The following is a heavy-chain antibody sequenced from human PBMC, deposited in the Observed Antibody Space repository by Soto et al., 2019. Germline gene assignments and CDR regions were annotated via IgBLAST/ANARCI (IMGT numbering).Heavy chain of an antibody. CDR2: IIPILGIA. CDR3: ARAYSSSSAVGY. Sequence: QVQLVQSGAEVKKPGSSVKVSCTASGGTFSSYTISWVRQAPGQGLEWMGRIIPILGIANYAQKFQGRVTITADKSTSTAYMELSSLRSEDTAVYYGARAYSSSSAVGYWGQGTLVTVSS. V-gene: IGHV1-69*02. J-gene: IGHJ4*02. CDR1: GGTFSSYT. D-gene: IGHD6-6*01.